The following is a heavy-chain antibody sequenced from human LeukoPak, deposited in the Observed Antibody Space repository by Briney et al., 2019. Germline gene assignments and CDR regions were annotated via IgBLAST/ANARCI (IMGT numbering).Heavy chain of an antibody. Sequence: SETLSLTCAVYGGSFSGYYWSWIRQPPEKGLEWIGYIHSIGGTNYNPSLKSRVTISVDTSKNQFSLKLSSVTAADTAFYYCARGHDYYYSGRQSWFDPWGQGTLVTVSS. CDR1: GGSFSGYY. CDR3: ARGHDYYYSGRQSWFDP. D-gene: IGHD3-10*01. CDR2: IHSIGGT. J-gene: IGHJ5*02. V-gene: IGHV4-59*01.